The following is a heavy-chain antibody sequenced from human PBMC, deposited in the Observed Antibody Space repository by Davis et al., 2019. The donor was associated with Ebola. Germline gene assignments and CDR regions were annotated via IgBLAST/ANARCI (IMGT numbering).Heavy chain of an antibody. J-gene: IGHJ4*02. CDR1: GYTLTELS. CDR2: FDPEDGET. V-gene: IGHV1-24*01. Sequence: ASVQVSCKVSGYTLTELSMHWVRQAPAKGLEWMGGFDPEDGETIYAQKFQGRVTMTEDTSTDTAYMELRSLRSDDTAGYCCSRGDPIAEFDYWGQGTLVTVSP. CDR3: SRGDPIAEFDY. D-gene: IGHD6-13*01.